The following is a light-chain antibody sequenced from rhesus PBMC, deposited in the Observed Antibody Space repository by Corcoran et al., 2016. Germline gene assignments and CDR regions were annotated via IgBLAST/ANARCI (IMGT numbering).Light chain of an antibody. CDR1: QDVGRF. CDR3: LQHKTYPLT. CDR2: AAS. V-gene: IGKV1-28*02. J-gene: IGKJ4*01. Sequence: DIQMTQSPTSLSASVGDNVTITCRASQDVGRFLNWFQKKPGKAPNLLITAASRLEGGVPSRFSGSVSGTYFTLSISSLPPEDFAVYSCLQHKTYPLTFGGGAKVEL.